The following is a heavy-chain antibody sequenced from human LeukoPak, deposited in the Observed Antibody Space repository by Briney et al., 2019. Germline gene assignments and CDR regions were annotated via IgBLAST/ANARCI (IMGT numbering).Heavy chain of an antibody. CDR3: ARDRGYSYASDYYGMDV. Sequence: SETLSLTCTVSGCPISSYYWSWIRQPAGKGLEWIGRIYTSGSTNYNPSLKSRVTMSVDTSKNQFSLKLSSVTAADTAVYYCARDRGYSYASDYYGMDVWGQGTTVTVSS. CDR2: IYTSGST. D-gene: IGHD5-18*01. V-gene: IGHV4-4*07. J-gene: IGHJ6*02. CDR1: GCPISSYY.